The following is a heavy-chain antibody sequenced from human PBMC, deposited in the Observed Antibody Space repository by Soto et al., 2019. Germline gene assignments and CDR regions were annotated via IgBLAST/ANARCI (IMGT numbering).Heavy chain of an antibody. V-gene: IGHV3-66*01. D-gene: IGHD2-15*01. J-gene: IGHJ6*03. CDR3: TSNHVYCSGGGYYGVHIDV. CDR1: GFTVSSKY. CDR2: IQSGGYT. Sequence: EVHLVESGGGLVQPGGSLRLSCAASGFTVSSKYMSWVRQAPGKGLEWVSLIQSGGYTYYADSVKGRFTISRDSSENTLFLQMNSLIVEDTPMYYCTSNHVYCSGGGYYGVHIDVWGKGTTVTVS.